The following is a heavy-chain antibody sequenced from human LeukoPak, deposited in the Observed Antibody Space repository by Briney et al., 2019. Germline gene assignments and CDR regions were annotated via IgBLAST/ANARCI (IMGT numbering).Heavy chain of an antibody. V-gene: IGHV1-18*01. D-gene: IGHD3-22*01. CDR3: AASLYYYDSSGYYYDAFDI. Sequence: ASVKVSCKASGYTFTNYGISWVRQAPGQGLEWMGWISTYNGNTHYTQKLQGRVTMTTDTSTSTAYMELRSLRSDDTAVYYCAASLYYYDSSGYYYDAFDIWGQGTMVTVSS. CDR2: ISTYNGNT. CDR1: GYTFTNYG. J-gene: IGHJ3*02.